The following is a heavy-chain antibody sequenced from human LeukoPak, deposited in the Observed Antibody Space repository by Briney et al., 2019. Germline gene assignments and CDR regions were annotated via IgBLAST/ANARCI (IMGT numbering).Heavy chain of an antibody. CDR1: GFTFSSYW. D-gene: IGHD3-22*01. J-gene: IGHJ4*02. Sequence: GGSLRLSCAASGFTFSSYWMSWVRQAPGKGLEWVANIKQDGSEKYYVDSVKGRFTISRDNAKNSLYLQMNSLRAEDTAVYYCARDSNYYDSSGGFDYWGQGTLVTVSS. CDR3: ARDSNYYDSSGGFDY. V-gene: IGHV3-7*01. CDR2: IKQDGSEK.